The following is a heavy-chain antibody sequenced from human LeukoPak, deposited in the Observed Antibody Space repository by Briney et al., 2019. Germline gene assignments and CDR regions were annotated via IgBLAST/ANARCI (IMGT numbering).Heavy chain of an antibody. V-gene: IGHV4-39*01. J-gene: IGHJ4*02. CDR3: ARRPWAAAGTYNY. Sequence: SETLALTSTDSGGSISSSSYYWGWIRQPPGKGLEWIGSIYYSGSTYYNPSLKSRVTISVDTSKNQFSLKLSSVTAADTAVYYCARRPWAAAGTYNYWGQGTLVTVSS. D-gene: IGHD6-13*01. CDR1: GGSISSSSYY. CDR2: IYYSGST.